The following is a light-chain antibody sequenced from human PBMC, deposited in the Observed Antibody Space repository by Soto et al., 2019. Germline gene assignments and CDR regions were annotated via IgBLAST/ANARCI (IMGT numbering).Light chain of an antibody. CDR1: SSDVGAYNF. CDR2: DVS. CDR3: CSYAGYYTLAV. Sequence: QSVLTQPRSVSGSPGQSVTISCTGTSSDVGAYNFVSWYQLRQGKAPKLMIYDVSKRPSGVPDRFSGSKSGNTASLTISGLQADDEADYYCCSYAGYYTLAVFAGGTKLTVL. V-gene: IGLV2-11*01. J-gene: IGLJ3*02.